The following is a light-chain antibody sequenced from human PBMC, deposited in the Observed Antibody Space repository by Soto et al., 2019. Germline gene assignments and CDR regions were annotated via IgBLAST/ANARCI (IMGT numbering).Light chain of an antibody. Sequence: EILMRQSPATLSVSPGERATLSCRASQSVSSSLAWYQHKPGRPPRLLIYGASTRATGVPARLSGSGLGTEFTLTTTSLKLKDFAVYSGQQYNQWPPLTLAGGTKVEI. V-gene: IGKV3-15*01. CDR2: GAS. J-gene: IGKJ4*01. CDR3: QQYNQWPPLT. CDR1: QSVSSS.